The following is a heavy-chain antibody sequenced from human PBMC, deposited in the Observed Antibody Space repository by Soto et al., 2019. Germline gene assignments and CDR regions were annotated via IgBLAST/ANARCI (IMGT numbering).Heavy chain of an antibody. CDR2: IIPILGIA. CDR3: ARENVVVVAVFDY. CDR1: VGTFSSYT. V-gene: IGHV1-69*04. J-gene: IGHJ4*02. Sequence: SVKVSCKASVGTFSSYTISWVRQAPGQGLEWMGRIIPILGIANYAQKFQGRVTITADKSTSTAYMELSSLRSEDTAVYYCARENVVVVAVFDYWGQGTLVTVSS. D-gene: IGHD2-15*01.